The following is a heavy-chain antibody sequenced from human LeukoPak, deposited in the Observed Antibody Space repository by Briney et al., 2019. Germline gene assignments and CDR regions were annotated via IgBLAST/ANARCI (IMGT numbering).Heavy chain of an antibody. J-gene: IGHJ4*02. CDR1: GFTFSSYS. Sequence: GGSLRLSCAASGFTFSSYSMNWVRQAPGKGLEWVSYISSSSSTIYYADSVKGRFTISRDNAKNSLYLQMNSLRAEDTAVYYCAGTTAPGGLGYWGQGTLVTVSS. D-gene: IGHD1-7*01. CDR2: ISSSSSTI. CDR3: AGTTAPGGLGY. V-gene: IGHV3-48*04.